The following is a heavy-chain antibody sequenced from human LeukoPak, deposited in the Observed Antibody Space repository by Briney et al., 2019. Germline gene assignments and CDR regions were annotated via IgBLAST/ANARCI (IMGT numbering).Heavy chain of an antibody. V-gene: IGHV4-39*01. J-gene: IGHJ6*02. Sequence: SETLSLTCTVSGGSISSSSYYWGWIRQPPGKGLEWIGSIYYSGSTYYNPSLKSRVTISVDTSKNQFSLKLSSVTAADTAVYYCASLGYCSSTSCYQSYYYYGMDVWGQGTTVTVSS. CDR3: ASLGYCSSTSCYQSYYYYGMDV. D-gene: IGHD2-2*01. CDR2: IYYSGST. CDR1: GGSISSSSYY.